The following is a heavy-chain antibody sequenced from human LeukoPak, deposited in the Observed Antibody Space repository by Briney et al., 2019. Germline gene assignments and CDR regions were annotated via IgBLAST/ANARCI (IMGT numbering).Heavy chain of an antibody. D-gene: IGHD1-26*01. J-gene: IGHJ4*02. CDR3: ARDRGSYYKVY. CDR1: GFTFSTHW. V-gene: IGHV3-11*04. Sequence: PGGSLRLSCVASGFTFSTHWVSWVRQAPGKGLEWVSYISSSGSTIYYADTVKGRFTISRDNAKNSLYLQMNSLRAEDTAVYYCARDRGSYYKVYWGQGTLVTVSS. CDR2: ISSSGSTI.